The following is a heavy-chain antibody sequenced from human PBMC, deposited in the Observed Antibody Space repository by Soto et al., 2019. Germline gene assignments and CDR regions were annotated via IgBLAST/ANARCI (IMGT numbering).Heavy chain of an antibody. J-gene: IGHJ4*02. CDR2: IWYDGSNK. V-gene: IGHV3-33*01. D-gene: IGHD6-19*01. CDR1: GFTFSSYG. CDR3: ERGTIPSSGWYKRNHLFDY. Sequence: QVQLVESGGGVVQPGRSLRLSCAASGFTFSSYGMHWVRQAPGKGLEWVAVIWYDGSNKYYADSVKGRFTISRDNSKNTLYLQMNSLRAEDTAVYYCERGTIPSSGWYKRNHLFDYWGQGTLVTVSS.